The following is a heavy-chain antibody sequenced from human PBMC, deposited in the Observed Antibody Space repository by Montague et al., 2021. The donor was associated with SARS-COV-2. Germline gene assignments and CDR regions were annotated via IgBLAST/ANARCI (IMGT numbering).Heavy chain of an antibody. CDR3: ARDRDWDDWCGMDV. V-gene: IGHV3-48*03. J-gene: IGHJ6*02. CDR2: ISSSGGGSTK. CDR1: GFIFGSYE. D-gene: IGHD2-21*01. Sequence: SLRLSCAASGFIFGSYEMNWVRQAPGKGLEWISYISSSGGGSTKHYTDSVKGRFSISRDNAKNSLYLQMSSLRVEDTAIYYCARDRDWDDWCGMDVWGQGTTVTVSS.